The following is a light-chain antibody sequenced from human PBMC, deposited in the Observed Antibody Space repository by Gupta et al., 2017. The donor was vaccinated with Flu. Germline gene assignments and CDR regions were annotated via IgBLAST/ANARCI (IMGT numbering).Light chain of an antibody. CDR2: EVT. V-gene: IGLV2-18*01. CDR3: CLYTGSRTYV. CDR1: NR. J-gene: IGLJ1*01. Sequence: NRVSCYQQPPGTVPKLIIYEVTNRPSGVTDRFSGSKSGNTAYLTISGLQAEDEADYYCCLYTGSRTYVFGTGTQVTVL.